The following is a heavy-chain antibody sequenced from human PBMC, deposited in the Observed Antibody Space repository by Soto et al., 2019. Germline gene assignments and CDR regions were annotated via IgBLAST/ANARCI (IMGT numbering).Heavy chain of an antibody. CDR2: INHSGST. CDR1: GGSFSGYY. D-gene: IGHD2-15*01. Sequence: KPSETLSLTCAVYGGSFSGYYWSWIRQPPGKGLEWIGEINHSGSTNYNPSLKSRVTISVDTSKNQFSLKLSSVTAADTAVYYCASPAQGGARKVVAAFDYWGQGTRVTVSS. V-gene: IGHV4-34*01. J-gene: IGHJ4*02. CDR3: ASPAQGGARKVVAAFDY.